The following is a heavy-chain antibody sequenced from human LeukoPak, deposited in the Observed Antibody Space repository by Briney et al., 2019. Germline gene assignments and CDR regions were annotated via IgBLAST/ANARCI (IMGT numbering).Heavy chain of an antibody. CDR1: GGSISSYY. CDR3: ARESYYGSGSYYPNWFDP. V-gene: IGHV4-34*01. Sequence: SETLPLTCTVSGGSISSYYWSWIRQPPGKGLEWIGEINHSGSTNYNPSLKSRVTISVDTSKNQFSLKLSSVTAADTAVYYCARESYYGSGSYYPNWFDPWGQGTLVTVSS. D-gene: IGHD3-10*01. J-gene: IGHJ5*02. CDR2: INHSGST.